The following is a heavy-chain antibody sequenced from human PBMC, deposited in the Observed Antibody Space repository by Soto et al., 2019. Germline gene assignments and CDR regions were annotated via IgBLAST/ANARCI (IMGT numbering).Heavy chain of an antibody. J-gene: IGHJ5*02. D-gene: IGHD2-21*02. CDR3: ARDGTYCGGDCYSPNWFDP. V-gene: IGHV3-21*01. CDR2: ISSSGTYI. Sequence: PGGSLRLSCAASGFTFSSGGMHWVRQAPGKGLEWVSSISSSGTYIYYADSLKGRFTISRDNAKNSLYLQMNSLRAEDTAVYYCARDGTYCGGDCYSPNWFDPWGQGTLVTVSS. CDR1: GFTFSSGG.